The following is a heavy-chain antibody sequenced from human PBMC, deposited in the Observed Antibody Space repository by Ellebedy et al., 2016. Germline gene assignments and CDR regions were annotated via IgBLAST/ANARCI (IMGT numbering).Heavy chain of an antibody. D-gene: IGHD6-13*01. Sequence: ASVKVSCKASGYTFTSYAMHWVRQAPGQRLEWMGWINAGNGNTEYSQKFQGRVTITRDTSASTAYMELSSLGSEDTAVYYCAGGGYSPNYGMDVWGQGTTVTVSS. CDR1: GYTFTSYA. CDR2: INAGNGNT. CDR3: AGGGYSPNYGMDV. V-gene: IGHV1-3*01. J-gene: IGHJ6*02.